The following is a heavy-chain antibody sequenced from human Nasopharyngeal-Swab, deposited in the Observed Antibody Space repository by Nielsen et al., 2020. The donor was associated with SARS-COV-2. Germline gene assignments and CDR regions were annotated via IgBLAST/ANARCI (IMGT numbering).Heavy chain of an antibody. CDR1: GGSFSGYY. V-gene: IGHV4-34*01. Sequence: SETLSLTCAVYGGSFSGYYRSWIRQPPGKGLEWIGEINHSGSTNYNPSLKSRVTISVDTSKNQFSLKLSSVTAADTAVYYCARSVFRWYFDLWGRGTLVTVSS. CDR2: INHSGST. J-gene: IGHJ2*01. CDR3: ARSVFRWYFDL.